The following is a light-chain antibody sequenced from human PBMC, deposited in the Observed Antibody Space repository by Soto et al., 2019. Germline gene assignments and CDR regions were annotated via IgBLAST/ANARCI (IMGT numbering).Light chain of an antibody. Sequence: DIQMTQSPSSLSASVGDRVTITCRASQSISSYLNWYQQKPGKAPKLLIYAASSLQSGVPSRFSGSGSGTDFTLTISCLQPEDFATYYCQQCYSTPFFGPGTKVDIK. CDR1: QSISSY. J-gene: IGKJ3*01. CDR3: QQCYSTPF. V-gene: IGKV1-39*01. CDR2: AAS.